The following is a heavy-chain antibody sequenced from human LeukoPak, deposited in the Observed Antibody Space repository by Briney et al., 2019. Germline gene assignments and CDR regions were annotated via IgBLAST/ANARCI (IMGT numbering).Heavy chain of an antibody. V-gene: IGHV3-23*01. CDR1: GFTFNNYA. CDR3: AKDFGSTVTTFYAFDI. J-gene: IGHJ3*02. Sequence: PGGSLRLSCAAAGFTFNNYAMSWVRQAPGKGLEWVSSISDSGDSTYYADSVKGRSTISRDNSKNTLYLQMTSLRAEDTAVYYCAKDFGSTVTTFYAFDIWGQGTMVTVSS. D-gene: IGHD4-17*01. CDR2: ISDSGDST.